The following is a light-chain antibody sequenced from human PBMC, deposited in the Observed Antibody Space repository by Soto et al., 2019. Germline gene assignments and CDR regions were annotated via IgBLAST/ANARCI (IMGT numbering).Light chain of an antibody. V-gene: IGLV1-40*01. J-gene: IGLJ2*01. CDR1: SSNIRARYD. CDR3: AAWDDSLNGVV. Sequence: QSALTQPPSVSGAPGQRVTISCTGSSSNIRARYDVHWYQHLPGTAPKLLIYGDINRPSGVPDRFSGSKSGTSASLAITGFQAEDEADYYCAAWDDSLNGVVFGGGTK. CDR2: GDI.